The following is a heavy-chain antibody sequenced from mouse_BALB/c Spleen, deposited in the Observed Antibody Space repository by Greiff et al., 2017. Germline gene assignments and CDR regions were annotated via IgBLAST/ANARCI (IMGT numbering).Heavy chain of an antibody. CDR2: IDPSDSYT. CDR1: GYTFTSYW. V-gene: IGHV1-69*02. CDR3: ARAREGYAMDY. J-gene: IGHJ4*01. Sequence: VQLQQSGAELVKPGASVKLSCKASGYTFTSYWMHWVKQRPGQGLEWIGEIDPSDSYTNYNQKFKGKATLTVDKSSSTAYMQLSSLTSEDSAVYYCARAREGYAMDYWGQGTSVTVSS.